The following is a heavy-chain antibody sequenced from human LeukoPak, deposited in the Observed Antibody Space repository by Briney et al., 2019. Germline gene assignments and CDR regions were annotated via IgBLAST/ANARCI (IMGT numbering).Heavy chain of an antibody. V-gene: IGHV1-8*01. Sequence: GASVKVSCKASGYTFTSYDINWVRQATGQGLEWMGWMNPNSGNTGYAQKFQGRVTMTRNTSISTAYMELSSLRSEDTAVYYCARLVINLDYYYYGMDVWGQGTTVTVSS. CDR2: MNPNSGNT. D-gene: IGHD1-14*01. J-gene: IGHJ6*02. CDR3: ARLVINLDYYYYGMDV. CDR1: GYTFTSYD.